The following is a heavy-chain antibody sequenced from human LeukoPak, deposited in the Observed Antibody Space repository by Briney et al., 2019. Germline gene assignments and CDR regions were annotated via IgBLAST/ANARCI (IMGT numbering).Heavy chain of an antibody. CDR2: IWYDGSNK. V-gene: IGHV3-33*01. CDR1: GFTFSSYG. D-gene: IGHD3-10*01. CDR3: ARDRGPYVLLWFGELNWFDP. J-gene: IGHJ5*02. Sequence: PGGSLRLSCAASGFTFSSYGMHRVRQAPGKGLEWVAVIWYDGSNKYYADSVKGRFTISRDNSKNTLYLQMNSLRAEDTAVYYCARDRGPYVLLWFGELNWFDPWGQGTLVTVSS.